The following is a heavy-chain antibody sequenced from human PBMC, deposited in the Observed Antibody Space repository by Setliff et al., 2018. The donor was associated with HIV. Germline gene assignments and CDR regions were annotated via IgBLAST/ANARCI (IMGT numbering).Heavy chain of an antibody. CDR2: ISSSSTYI. CDR1: GFTFSSYS. CDR3: TRDYAYDWNSVMDV. J-gene: IGHJ6*03. D-gene: IGHD1-7*01. Sequence: PVGSLRLSCAASGFTFSSYSMNWVRQAPGKGLEWVSSISSSSTYIYYADSMKGRFTISRDNAKNSLYLQMNSLRAEDTAVYYCTRDYAYDWNSVMDVWGKGTTVTVSS. V-gene: IGHV3-21*01.